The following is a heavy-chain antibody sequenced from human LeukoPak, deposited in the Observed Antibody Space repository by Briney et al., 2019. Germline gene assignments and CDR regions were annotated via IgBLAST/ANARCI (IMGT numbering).Heavy chain of an antibody. D-gene: IGHD2-15*01. CDR2: INPNSDGT. Sequence: GASVKVSCKASGYTFTGYYMHWVRQAPGQGLEWMGWINPNSDGTNYAQKFQGRVTMTRDTSISTAYMELSRLRSDDTAVYYCARRRCSGGSCYPNSNWFDPWGQGTLVTVSS. CDR1: GYTFTGYY. V-gene: IGHV1-2*02. CDR3: ARRRCSGGSCYPNSNWFDP. J-gene: IGHJ5*02.